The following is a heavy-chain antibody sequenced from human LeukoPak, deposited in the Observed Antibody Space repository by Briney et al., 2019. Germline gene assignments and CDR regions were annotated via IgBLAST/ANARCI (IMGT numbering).Heavy chain of an antibody. CDR2: ISFDGTNK. D-gene: IGHD6-13*01. Sequence: GGSLRLSCAASGFTFGSYAMHWVRQAPGKGLDWVAVISFDGTNKHYADSVKGRFTISRDNSKNTLYLQMNSLRPEDTAVYFCARDLISWYYFDYWGQGTLVTVSS. J-gene: IGHJ4*02. V-gene: IGHV3-30*04. CDR1: GFTFGSYA. CDR3: ARDLISWYYFDY.